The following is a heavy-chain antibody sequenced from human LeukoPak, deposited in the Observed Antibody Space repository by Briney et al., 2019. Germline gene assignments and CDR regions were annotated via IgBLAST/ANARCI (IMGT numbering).Heavy chain of an antibody. V-gene: IGHV1-8*01. CDR2: MNPNSGNT. J-gene: IGHJ6*03. CDR3: ARQYYDILTGYYWDYYYYYMDV. Sequence: GASVKVSCKASGYTFTSYDINWVRQATGQGLEWMGWMNPNSGNTGYAQKFQGRVTMTRNTSISTAYMELSSLRSEDTAVYYCARQYYDILTGYYWDYYYYYMDVWGKGTTVTISS. CDR1: GYTFTSYD. D-gene: IGHD3-9*01.